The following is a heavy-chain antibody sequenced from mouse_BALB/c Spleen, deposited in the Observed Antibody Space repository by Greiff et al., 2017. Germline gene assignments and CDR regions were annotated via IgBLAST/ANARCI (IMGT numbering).Heavy chain of an antibody. CDR2: IDTSDSYT. V-gene: IGHV1-69*01. Sequence: QVQLQQPGAELVMPGASVKMSCKASGYTFTDYWMHWVKQRPGQGLEWIGAIDTSDSYTSYNQKFKGKATLTVDESSSTAYMQLSSLTSEDSAVDYCARGRDANWYFDVWGAGTTVTVSS. CDR1: GYTFTDYW. D-gene: IGHD3-3*01. CDR3: ARGRDANWYFDV. J-gene: IGHJ1*01.